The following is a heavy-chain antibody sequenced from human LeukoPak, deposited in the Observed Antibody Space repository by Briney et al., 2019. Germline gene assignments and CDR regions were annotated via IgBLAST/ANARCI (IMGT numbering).Heavy chain of an antibody. D-gene: IGHD1-14*01. V-gene: IGHV4-59*01. J-gene: IGHJ5*02. Sequence: SETLSLTCTVSGDSISRYYWHWIRQPPGKGLEWIGFIFQSGITNYNPSLKGRVTLSADTSQNQFSLKVNSVTAADTAVYYCARDLYPITFFDAWGQGSLVTVSS. CDR2: IFQSGIT. CDR3: ARDLYPITFFDA. CDR1: GDSISRYY.